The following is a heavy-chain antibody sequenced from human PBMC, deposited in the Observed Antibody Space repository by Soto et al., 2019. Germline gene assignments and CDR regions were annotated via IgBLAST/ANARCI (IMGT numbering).Heavy chain of an antibody. V-gene: IGHV4-31*03. CDR1: GGPISSGGYY. Sequence: KPSETLSLTCTVSGGPISSGGYYWTWIRQLPGKGLEWIGYIYYGGSTYYNPSLKSRLTISVVTSKNQFSLRLNSVTAADTAVYFCARDAPRAGESPIFFDSWGQGTLVTVSS. CDR3: ARDAPRAGESPIFFDS. D-gene: IGHD3-10*01. J-gene: IGHJ4*02. CDR2: IYYGGST.